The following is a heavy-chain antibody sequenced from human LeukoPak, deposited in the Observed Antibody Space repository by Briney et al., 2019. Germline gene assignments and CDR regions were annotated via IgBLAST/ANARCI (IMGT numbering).Heavy chain of an antibody. CDR1: GFSFSNYV. CDR2: IMPNGETR. Sequence: PGGSLRLSCAASGFSFSNYVMHWVRQAPGKGLEYVSAIMPNGETRGYANSMKGRFTISRDNSKNTLYLQMGSLRVEDMAIYYCARDRDGGFAFDIWGQGTLVTVSS. D-gene: IGHD2-15*01. V-gene: IGHV3-64*01. CDR3: ARDRDGGFAFDI. J-gene: IGHJ3*02.